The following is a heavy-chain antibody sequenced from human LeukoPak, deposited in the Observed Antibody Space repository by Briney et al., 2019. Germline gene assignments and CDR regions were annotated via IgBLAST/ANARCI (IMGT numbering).Heavy chain of an antibody. CDR1: THTFTGYY. CDR3: TRRLGGSSEGYDY. V-gene: IGHV1-2*02. J-gene: IGHJ4*02. D-gene: IGHD1-26*01. Sequence: ASVTVSCMPSTHTFTGYYIHWVRHAPGQGLEWMVWINPNNGHTKYTQKFLGRVTMTGGTSINTAYMEVSSLRSDDTAVYYCTRRLGGSSEGYDYWGQGTLVSVSS. CDR2: INPNNGHT.